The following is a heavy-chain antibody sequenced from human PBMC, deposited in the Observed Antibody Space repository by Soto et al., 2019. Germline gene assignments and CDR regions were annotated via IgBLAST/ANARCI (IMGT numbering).Heavy chain of an antibody. J-gene: IGHJ4*02. D-gene: IGHD4-17*01. V-gene: IGHV4-61*01. CDR1: GASVSDKTFY. Sequence: SETLSLTCSVSGASVSDKTFYWSWLRQSPGKGLEWIGHIYYGGTTNYNPSLKGRFTISVDTSKNQFSLRLNSVTAADTALYYCARTTAVPNTLRSRYYFDYWGQGMLVTVSS. CDR3: ARTTAVPNTLRSRYYFDY. CDR2: IYYGGTT.